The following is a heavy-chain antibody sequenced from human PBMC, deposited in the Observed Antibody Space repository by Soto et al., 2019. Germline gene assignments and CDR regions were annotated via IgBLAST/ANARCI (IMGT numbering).Heavy chain of an antibody. J-gene: IGHJ4*02. V-gene: IGHV1-18*01. CDR1: GYTFTSYG. CDR2: ISAYNGNT. D-gene: IGHD2-2*01. CDR3: ARVTLGYCISTSCYGDFDY. Sequence: VKVSCKASGYTFTSYGISWVRQAPGQGLEWMGWISAYNGNTNYAQKLQGRVTMTTDTSTSTAYMELRSLRSDDTAVYYCARVTLGYCISTSCYGDFDYWGQGTLVTVSS.